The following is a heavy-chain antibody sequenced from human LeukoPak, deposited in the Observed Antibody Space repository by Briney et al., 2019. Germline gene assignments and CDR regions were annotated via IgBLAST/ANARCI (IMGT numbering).Heavy chain of an antibody. Sequence: ASVKVSCKASGYTFTSYDINWVRQATGQGLEWMGWMNPNSGNTGHAQKFQGRVTMTRNTSISTAYMELSSLRSEDTAVYYCARGQGIVATTWFDPWGQGTLVTVSS. CDR3: ARGQGIVATTWFDP. CDR1: GYTFTSYD. CDR2: MNPNSGNT. J-gene: IGHJ5*02. D-gene: IGHD5-12*01. V-gene: IGHV1-8*01.